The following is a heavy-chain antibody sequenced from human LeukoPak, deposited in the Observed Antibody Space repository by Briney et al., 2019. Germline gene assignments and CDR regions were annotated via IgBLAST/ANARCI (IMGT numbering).Heavy chain of an antibody. CDR2: ISYDGSNK. V-gene: IGHV3-30*01. CDR3: AREREVPALDP. D-gene: IGHD2-2*01. J-gene: IGHJ5*02. CDR1: GFTFSSYA. Sequence: GGSLRLSCAASGFTFSSYAMHWVRQAPGKGLEWVAVISYDGSNKYYADSVKGRFTISRDNSKNTLYLQMNSLGAEDTAVYYCAREREVPALDPWGQGTLVTVSS.